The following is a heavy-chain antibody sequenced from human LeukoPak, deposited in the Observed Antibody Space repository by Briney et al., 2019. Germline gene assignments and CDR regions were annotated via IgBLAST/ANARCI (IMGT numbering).Heavy chain of an antibody. CDR1: GYTFTSYY. Sequence: ASVKVSCKASGYTFTSYYMHWVRQAPGQGLEWMGIINPSGGSTSYAQKFQGRVTMTRDMSTSTVYMELSSLRSEDTAVYYRARGGRLTYYDFWSGYYSQSFFDYWGQGTLVTVSS. CDR3: ARGGRLTYYDFWSGYYSQSFFDY. CDR2: INPSGGST. D-gene: IGHD3-3*01. V-gene: IGHV1-46*01. J-gene: IGHJ4*02.